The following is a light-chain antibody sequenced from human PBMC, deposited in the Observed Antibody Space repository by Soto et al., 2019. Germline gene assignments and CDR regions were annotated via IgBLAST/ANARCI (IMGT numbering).Light chain of an antibody. CDR2: DAS. Sequence: DIQMTQSASSLSASVXNRVTITCRASQSISTYLNWYQKKPGKAPNLLIYDASRLQSGVPSRFSGSGGGTDFTLSISSVQPEDFATYFCQQSYMDPITFGQGTRLEIK. CDR3: QQSYMDPIT. CDR1: QSISTY. V-gene: IGKV1-39*01. J-gene: IGKJ5*01.